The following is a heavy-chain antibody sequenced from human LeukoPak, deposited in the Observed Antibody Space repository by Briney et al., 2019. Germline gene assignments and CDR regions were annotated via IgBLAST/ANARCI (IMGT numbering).Heavy chain of an antibody. CDR1: GFTFSSYA. Sequence: GGSLRLSCAASGFTFSSYAMSWVRQAPGKGLEWVSAITGSGGSTYYADSVKGRFTLCRDNSKNTMYMRMEWLRADETAVYYCPKGTTNCHSPCSSFDYWGQGTLVTVSS. J-gene: IGHJ4*02. D-gene: IGHD7-27*01. CDR2: ITGSGGST. V-gene: IGHV3-23*01. CDR3: PKGTTNCHSPCSSFDY.